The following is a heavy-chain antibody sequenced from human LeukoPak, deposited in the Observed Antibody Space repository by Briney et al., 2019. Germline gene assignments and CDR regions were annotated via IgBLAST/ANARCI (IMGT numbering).Heavy chain of an antibody. Sequence: SETLSLTCTVSGGSISSSSYYWGWIRQPPGKGLEWIGSIYYSGSTNYSPSLKSRVTISVDTSKNQFSLKLSSVTAADTAVYYCARGVVVVAATYYYYYYMDVWGKGTTVTVSS. V-gene: IGHV4-39*07. CDR1: GGSISSSSYY. CDR2: IYYSGST. J-gene: IGHJ6*03. CDR3: ARGVVVVAATYYYYYYMDV. D-gene: IGHD2-15*01.